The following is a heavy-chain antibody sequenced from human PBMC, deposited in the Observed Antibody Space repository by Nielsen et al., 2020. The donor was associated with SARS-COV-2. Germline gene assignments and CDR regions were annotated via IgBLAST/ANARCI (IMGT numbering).Heavy chain of an antibody. J-gene: IGHJ3*01. CDR3: ARFGRIVEVGGGATFPDVFDV. Sequence: GESLKISCVVSGFTISTYGMSWVRQAPGKGLEWVSAISSSTYYADSVKGRFTVSRDNSKNTVYLQMNSLRVEDTAVYFCARFGRIVEVGGGATFPDVFDVWGQGAMVTVSS. CDR2: ISSST. V-gene: IGHV3-23*01. CDR1: GFTISTYG. D-gene: IGHD2-21*01.